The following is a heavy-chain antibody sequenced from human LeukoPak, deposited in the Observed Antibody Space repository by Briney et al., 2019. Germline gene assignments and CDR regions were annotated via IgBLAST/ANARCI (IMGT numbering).Heavy chain of an antibody. Sequence: GGSLRLSYAASGFTFSSYEMNWVRQAPGKGLEWVSYISSSGSTIYYADSVKGRFTISRDNAKNSLYLQMNSLRAEDTAVYYCARDLGDITMVRGDADYWGQGTLVTVSS. CDR2: ISSSGSTI. V-gene: IGHV3-48*03. CDR3: ARDLGDITMVRGDADY. D-gene: IGHD3-10*01. J-gene: IGHJ4*02. CDR1: GFTFSSYE.